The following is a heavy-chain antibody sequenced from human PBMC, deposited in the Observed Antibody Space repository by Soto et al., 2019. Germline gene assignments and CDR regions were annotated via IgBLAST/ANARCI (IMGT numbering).Heavy chain of an antibody. J-gene: IGHJ5*02. V-gene: IGHV4-34*01. CDR3: ARAYGGNPALFDP. D-gene: IGHD4-17*01. Sequence: PSETLSLTCAVYGGSVGGYYWSWVRQPPGKGLEWIGEINHSGSITYAPSLKSRVTMSVDTSKNQFSLRAEDTAVYYCARAYGGNPALFDPWGQGTLVTVSS. CDR2: INHSGSI. CDR1: GGSVGGYY.